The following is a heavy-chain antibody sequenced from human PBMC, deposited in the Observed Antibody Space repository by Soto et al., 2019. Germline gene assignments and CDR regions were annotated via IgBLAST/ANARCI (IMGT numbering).Heavy chain of an antibody. J-gene: IGHJ6*03. V-gene: IGHV3-53*04. Sequence: EVQLVESGGGLVQPGGSLRLSCAASGFTVSSNYMSWVRQAPGKGLEWVSVIYSGGSTYYADSVKGRFTISRHNSKNTLCLQMNSLRAEDTAVYYCARLPAATQYYYYYYMDVWGKGTTVTVSS. CDR1: GFTVSSNY. CDR3: ARLPAATQYYYYYYMDV. D-gene: IGHD2-2*01. CDR2: IYSGGST.